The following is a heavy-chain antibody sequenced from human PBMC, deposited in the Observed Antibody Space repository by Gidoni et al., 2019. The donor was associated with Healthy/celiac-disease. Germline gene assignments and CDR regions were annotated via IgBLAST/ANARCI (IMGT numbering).Heavy chain of an antibody. Sequence: QVQLQESGPGLVKPSQTLSLTCTVSGGSISSGSYYWSWIRQPAGKGLEWIGRIYTSGSTNYNPSLKSRVTISVDTSKNQFSLKLSSVTAADTAVYYCGIVGATSSYWYFDLWGRGTLVTVSS. CDR2: IYTSGST. CDR3: GIVGATSSYWYFDL. D-gene: IGHD1-26*01. CDR1: GGSISSGSYY. V-gene: IGHV4-61*02. J-gene: IGHJ2*01.